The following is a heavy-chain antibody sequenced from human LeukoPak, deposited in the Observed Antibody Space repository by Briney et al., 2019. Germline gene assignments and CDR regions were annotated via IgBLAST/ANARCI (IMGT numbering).Heavy chain of an antibody. CDR3: ARGALPSGNSGSYYYYFDY. Sequence: SETLSLTRAVYGGSFSGYYWSWIRQPPGKGMEWIGEINHSGSTNYNPSLKSRVTISVDTSKNQFSLKLSSVTAADTAVYYCARGALPSGNSGSYYYYFDYWGQGTLVTVSS. V-gene: IGHV4-34*01. CDR2: INHSGST. CDR1: GGSFSGYY. J-gene: IGHJ4*02. D-gene: IGHD3-10*01.